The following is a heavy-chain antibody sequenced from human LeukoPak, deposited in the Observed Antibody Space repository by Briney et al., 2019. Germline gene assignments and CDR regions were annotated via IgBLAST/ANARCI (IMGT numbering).Heavy chain of an antibody. V-gene: IGHV1-18*01. CDR2: VSGDNGNT. Sequence: GASAKDSCKASGYTFTTYGISWVRQAPGQGLEWMAWVSGDNGNTNYAQKLQGRVTLTTDTSTNTAYMDLRSLRSDDTAVYYCARDFYHSGTNLYDVFDVWGQGTMVTVSS. J-gene: IGHJ3*01. CDR3: ARDFYHSGTNLYDVFDV. CDR1: GYTFTTYG. D-gene: IGHD1-1*01.